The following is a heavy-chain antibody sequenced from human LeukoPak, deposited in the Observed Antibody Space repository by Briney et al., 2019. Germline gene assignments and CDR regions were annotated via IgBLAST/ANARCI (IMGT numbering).Heavy chain of an antibody. J-gene: IGHJ6*02. CDR3: ATHSPGGYCSGGSCYSLNYYYGMDV. V-gene: IGHV1-69*04. Sequence: SVKVSCKASGGSFSSYAISWVRQAPGQGLEWMGRIIPILGIANYAQKFQGRVTITADKPTSTAYMELSSLRSEDTAVYYCATHSPGGYCSGGSCYSLNYYYGMDVWGQGTTVTVSS. CDR2: IIPILGIA. CDR1: GGSFSSYA. D-gene: IGHD2-15*01.